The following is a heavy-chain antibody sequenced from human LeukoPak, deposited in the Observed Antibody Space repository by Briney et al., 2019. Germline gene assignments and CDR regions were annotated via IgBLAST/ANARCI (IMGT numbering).Heavy chain of an antibody. CDR1: GFTFSDYY. CDR3: ARDRYEYYDILTGYPEYGMDV. CDR2: ISSSGSTI. J-gene: IGHJ6*02. D-gene: IGHD3-9*01. V-gene: IGHV3-11*01. Sequence: GGSLRLSCAASGFTFSDYYMSWIRQAPGKGLEGVSYISSSGSTIYYADSVKGRFTISRDDAKNSLYLQMNRLRAEDTAVYYCARDRYEYYDILTGYPEYGMDVWGQGTTVTVSS.